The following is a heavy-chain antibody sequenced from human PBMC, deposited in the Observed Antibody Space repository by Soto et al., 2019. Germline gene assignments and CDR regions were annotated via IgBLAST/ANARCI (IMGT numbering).Heavy chain of an antibody. CDR1: GFTFSGYN. V-gene: IGHV3-11*01. D-gene: IGHD6-6*01. CDR2: ITSSGSNT. J-gene: IGHJ4*02. Sequence: QVQLVESGGGLVKPGGSRRLSCAASGFTFSGYNMSWIRQAPGKGLEWVSYITSSGSNTFDAESVKGRFTISRDNTMNLLYLQMNSLSDEDTAGYYCASRGNISSAHHFALWGQGTLVTVSS. CDR3: ASRGNISSAHHFAL.